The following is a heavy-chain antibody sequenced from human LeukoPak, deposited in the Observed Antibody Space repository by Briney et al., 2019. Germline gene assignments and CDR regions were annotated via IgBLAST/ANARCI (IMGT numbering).Heavy chain of an antibody. Sequence: PGGSLRLSCAASGFTFDDYAMPWVRQAPGKGLEWVSGISWNSGSIGYADSVKGRFTISRDNVKNFLYLQMNNLRVEDTAFYYCARKGYCSSTTCYGIDYWGQGTLVTVSS. V-gene: IGHV3-9*01. D-gene: IGHD2-2*01. CDR1: GFTFDDYA. CDR3: ARKGYCSSTTCYGIDY. CDR2: ISWNSGSI. J-gene: IGHJ4*02.